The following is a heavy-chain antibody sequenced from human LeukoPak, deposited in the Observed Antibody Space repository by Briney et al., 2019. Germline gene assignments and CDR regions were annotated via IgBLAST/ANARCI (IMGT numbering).Heavy chain of an antibody. CDR2: ISSSGSTI. Sequence: PGGSLRLSCAASGFTFSSYEMNWVRQAPGKGLEWVSYISSSGSTIYYADSVKGRFTISRDNAKNSLYLQMNSLRAEDTAVYYCARANCGGDCYSDYWGQGTLVTVPS. J-gene: IGHJ4*02. CDR3: ARANCGGDCYSDY. CDR1: GFTFSSYE. V-gene: IGHV3-48*03. D-gene: IGHD2-21*02.